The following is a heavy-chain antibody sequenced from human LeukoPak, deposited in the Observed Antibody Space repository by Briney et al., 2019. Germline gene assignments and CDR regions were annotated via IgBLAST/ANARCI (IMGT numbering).Heavy chain of an antibody. J-gene: IGHJ3*02. V-gene: IGHV4-34*01. CDR1: GGSFSGYY. CDR2: INHSGST. CDR3: ARVYTVTDAFDI. D-gene: IGHD4-17*01. Sequence: SETLSLTCAVYGGSFSGYYWSWIRQPPGKGLEWIGEINHSGSTNYNPSLKSRVTISVDTSKNQFSLKLSSVTAADTAVYYCARVYTVTDAFDIWGQGTMVTVPS.